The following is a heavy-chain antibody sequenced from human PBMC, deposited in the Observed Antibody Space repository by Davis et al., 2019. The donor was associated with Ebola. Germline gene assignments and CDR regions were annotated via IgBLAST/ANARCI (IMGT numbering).Heavy chain of an antibody. Sequence: PGGSLRLSCAASGFTFSNAWMNWVRQAPGKGLEWVAVISYDGSNKYYADSVKGRFTISRDNSKNTLYLQMNSHHQGPIGLPPGTLLQEHLWG. J-gene: IGHJ6*01. CDR3: TLLQEHL. V-gene: IGHV3-30-3*01. CDR1: GFTFSNAW. CDR2: ISYDGSNK. D-gene: IGHD1-14*01.